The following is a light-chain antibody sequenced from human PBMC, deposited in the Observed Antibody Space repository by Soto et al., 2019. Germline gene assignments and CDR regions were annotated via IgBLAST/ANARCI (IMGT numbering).Light chain of an antibody. J-gene: IGLJ2*01. Sequence: QSVLTQSPSASASLGASVKLTCTLSSGHSSYAIAWHQQQPEKGPRYLMKLNSDGSHNKGDGIPDRFSGSSSGAERYLTISSLQSEDEADYYGQTWGIDFSVVFGGGTKLTVL. CDR3: QTWGIDFSVV. CDR1: SGHSSYA. V-gene: IGLV4-69*01. CDR2: LNSDGSH.